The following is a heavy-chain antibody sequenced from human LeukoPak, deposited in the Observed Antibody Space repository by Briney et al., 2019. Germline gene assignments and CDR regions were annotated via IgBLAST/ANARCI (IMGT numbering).Heavy chain of an antibody. CDR1: GYTLTELS. CDR2: FDPEDGET. J-gene: IGHJ5*02. V-gene: IGHV1-24*01. Sequence: GASVKVSCKVSGYTLTELSMHWVRQAPGKGLEWMGGFDPEDGETIYAQKFQGRVTMTEDTSTDTAYMELSSLRSEDTAVYYCARTLLYSSSATLDPWGQGTLVTVSS. D-gene: IGHD6-6*01. CDR3: ARTLLYSSSATLDP.